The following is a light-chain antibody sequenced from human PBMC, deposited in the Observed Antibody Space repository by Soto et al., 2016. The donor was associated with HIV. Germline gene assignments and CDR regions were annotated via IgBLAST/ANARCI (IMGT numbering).Light chain of an antibody. CDR1: QDINNY. V-gene: IGKV1-16*02. CDR2: GAS. Sequence: DIQMTQSPSTLSASVGDRVTITCRASQDINNYLAWFQQKPGKAPKSLIYGASTLQSGVSSKFSGSRSGTDFTPTISSLQPEDLATYFCQQYKTYPLTFGGGTKVQIK. J-gene: IGKJ4*01. CDR3: QQYKTYPLT.